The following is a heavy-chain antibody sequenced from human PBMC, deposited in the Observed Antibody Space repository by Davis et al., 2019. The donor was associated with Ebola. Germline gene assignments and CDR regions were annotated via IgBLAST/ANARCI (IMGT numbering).Heavy chain of an antibody. CDR2: IYYRGST. D-gene: IGHD4-11*01. Sequence: SETLSLTCTVSGGSISSYYWSWIRQPPGKGLEWIGYIYYRGSTNYNPSLKSRVTISVDTSKNQFSLKLSSVTAADTAVYYCARHPDYSNEYYYYYGMDAWGQGTTVTVSS. J-gene: IGHJ6*02. CDR3: ARHPDYSNEYYYYYGMDA. V-gene: IGHV4-59*08. CDR1: GGSISSYY.